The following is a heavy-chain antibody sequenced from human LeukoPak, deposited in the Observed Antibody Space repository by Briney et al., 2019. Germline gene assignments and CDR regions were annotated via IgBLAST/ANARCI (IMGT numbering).Heavy chain of an antibody. J-gene: IGHJ3*02. CDR2: IYPGDSDT. CDR3: ARPGVAVAIEAFDI. V-gene: IGHV5-51*01. D-gene: IGHD6-19*01. Sequence: GASLKISCKGSGYSFTSYWIGWVRQMPGKGVEGLGIIYPGDSDTRYSPSFQGQVTISADTSISPAYLQLSSLKAADTAMYYCARPGVAVAIEAFDIWGQGTMVTVSS. CDR1: GYSFTSYW.